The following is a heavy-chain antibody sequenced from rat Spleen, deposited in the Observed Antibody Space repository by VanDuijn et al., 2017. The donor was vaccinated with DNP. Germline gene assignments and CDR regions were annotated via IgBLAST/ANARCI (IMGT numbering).Heavy chain of an antibody. D-gene: IGHD1-12*02. J-gene: IGHJ3*01. CDR3: ATVHYYDGTRFAY. CDR1: GFTFSDHN. Sequence: EVQLVESGGGLVQPGRSLILSCTASGFTFSDHNMAWVRQAPKKGLEWVASTSSEGGTTYYGDSVKGRFTISRDNAKSTLYLQMNSLRSEDTATYYCATVHYYDGTRFAYWGQGTLVTVSS. CDR2: TSSEGGTT. V-gene: IGHV5-22*01.